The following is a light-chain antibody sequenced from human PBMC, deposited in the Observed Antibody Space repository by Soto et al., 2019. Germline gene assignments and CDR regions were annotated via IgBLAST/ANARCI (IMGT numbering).Light chain of an antibody. V-gene: IGKV3-20*01. CDR3: QQYGSSIT. CDR2: GAS. J-gene: IGKJ5*01. CDR1: QSVSSSY. Sequence: MLRSRSPATHYLNPGERATLSCRASQSVSSSYLAWYQQKPGQAPRLLIYGASSRATGIPDRFSGSGSGTDFTLTISRLEPEDFAVYYCQQYGSSITFGQGTRLEIK.